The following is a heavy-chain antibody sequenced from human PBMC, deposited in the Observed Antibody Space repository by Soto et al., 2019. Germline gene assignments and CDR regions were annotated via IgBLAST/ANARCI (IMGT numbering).Heavy chain of an antibody. J-gene: IGHJ5*02. Sequence: SVKVSCKASGYTFTSYGISWVRQAPGQGLEWMGWISAYNGNTNYAQKLQGRVTMTTDTSTSTAYMELRSLRSDDTAVYYCAVAVAGLDNWFDPWGQGTLVTVSS. CDR2: ISAYNGNT. V-gene: IGHV1-18*04. CDR1: GYTFTSYG. CDR3: AVAVAGLDNWFDP. D-gene: IGHD6-19*01.